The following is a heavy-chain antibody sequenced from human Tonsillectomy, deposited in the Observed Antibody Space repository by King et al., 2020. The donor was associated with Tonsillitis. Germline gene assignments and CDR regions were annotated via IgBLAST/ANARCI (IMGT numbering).Heavy chain of an antibody. CDR2: TYYRSKWYN. CDR1: GDSVSSNSAA. Sequence: VQLPQSGPGLVKPSQTLSLTCAIFGDSVSSNSAAWNWIRQSPSRGLEWLGRTYYRSKWYNDYAVSVKSRITINPDRSKNQFSLQLNSVTPEDTAVYYCARHPPSGSGWFWHFDLWGRGTLVTVSS. D-gene: IGHD6-19*01. V-gene: IGHV6-1*01. J-gene: IGHJ2*01. CDR3: ARHPPSGSGWFWHFDL.